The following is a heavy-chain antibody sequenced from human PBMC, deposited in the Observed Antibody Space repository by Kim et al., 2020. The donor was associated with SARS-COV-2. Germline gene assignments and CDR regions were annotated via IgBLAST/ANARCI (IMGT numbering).Heavy chain of an antibody. V-gene: IGHV4-59*08. J-gene: IGHJ4*02. D-gene: IGHD5-12*01. CDR1: GGSISSYY. CDR2: IYYSGST. CDR3: ARHSQYSGYGFVPFDY. Sequence: SETLSLTCTVSGGSISSYYWSWIRQPPGKGLEWIGYIYYSGSTNYNPSLKSRVTISVDTSKNQFSLKLSSVTAADTAVYYCARHSQYSGYGFVPFDYWGQGTLVTVSS.